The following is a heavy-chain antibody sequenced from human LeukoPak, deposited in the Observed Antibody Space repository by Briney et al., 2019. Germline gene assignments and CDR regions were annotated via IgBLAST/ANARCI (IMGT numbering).Heavy chain of an antibody. CDR3: ARDQNSGWYGSGMDV. D-gene: IGHD6-19*01. CDR1: GYSISTGYY. CDR2: IHHSGTT. J-gene: IGHJ6*02. V-gene: IGHV4-38-2*02. Sequence: SETLSLTCTVSGYSISTGYYWGWLRQPPGKGLEWVGIIHHSGTTYYNPSLKSRVTISVDTSKNQFSLKLSSVTAADTAVYYCARDQNSGWYGSGMDVWGQGTTVTVSS.